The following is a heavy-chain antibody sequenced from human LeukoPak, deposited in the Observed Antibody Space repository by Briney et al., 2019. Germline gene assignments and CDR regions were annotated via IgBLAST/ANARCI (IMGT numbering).Heavy chain of an antibody. CDR2: IYYSGST. D-gene: IGHD3-3*01. J-gene: IGHJ4*02. CDR3: ARGPYYDFWSGYPYFDY. Sequence: SETLSLTCTVSGGSISSSSYYWGWIRQPPGKGLEWIGSIYYSGSTYYNPSLKSRVTISVDASKNQFSLQLSSVTAADTAVYYCARGPYYDFWSGYPYFDYWGQGTLVTVSS. V-gene: IGHV4-39*07. CDR1: GGSISSSSYY.